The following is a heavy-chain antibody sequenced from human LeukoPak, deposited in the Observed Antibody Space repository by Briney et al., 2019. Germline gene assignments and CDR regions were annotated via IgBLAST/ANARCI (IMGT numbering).Heavy chain of an antibody. CDR3: ARDYHGSSWYYFDY. Sequence: PSETLSLTCTVSGGSVKGDNYYWRWIRRPPGKGLEWLGYIYYSGSTNYIPSLTSRVTMSVDTSKNQLPLKLSSVTAADTAVYYCARDYHGSSWYYFDYWGQGTLVTVSS. CDR1: GGSVKGDNYY. J-gene: IGHJ4*02. D-gene: IGHD6-13*01. CDR2: IYYSGST. V-gene: IGHV4-61*01.